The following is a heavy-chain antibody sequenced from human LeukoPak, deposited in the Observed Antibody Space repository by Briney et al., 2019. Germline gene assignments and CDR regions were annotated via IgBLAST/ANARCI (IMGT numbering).Heavy chain of an antibody. CDR3: ARDLSDNWYSLAF. CDR1: GDTFDDYG. V-gene: IGHV3-20*04. Sequence: PGGSLRLSCEDSGDTFDDYGMSWVRQGPGKGLEWVAGINWDGGATFYAASVKGRFTISRDNAKNSLYLQMDSLRAEDTAVYYCARDLSDNWYSLAFGGPGTLVTVSS. J-gene: IGHJ4*02. D-gene: IGHD1-1*01. CDR2: INWDGGAT.